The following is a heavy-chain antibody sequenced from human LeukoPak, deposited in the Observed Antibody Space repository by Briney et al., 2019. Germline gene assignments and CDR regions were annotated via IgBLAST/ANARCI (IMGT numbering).Heavy chain of an antibody. D-gene: IGHD3-10*01. Sequence: PSETLSLTCSVTGGSITDSIYYWGWVRQPPGKGLEWIGSMSYSGTTYYNPSLKSRVIISADTSKNQFSLRLTSVTAADTAVYYCANRGIYGYFNYWGQGTLDSVSS. V-gene: IGHV4-39*01. J-gene: IGHJ4*02. CDR3: ANRGIYGYFNY. CDR1: GGSITDSIYY. CDR2: MSYSGTT.